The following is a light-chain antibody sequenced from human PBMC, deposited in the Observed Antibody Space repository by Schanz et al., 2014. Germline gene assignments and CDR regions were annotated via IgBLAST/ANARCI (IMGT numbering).Light chain of an antibody. V-gene: IGLV2-23*01. Sequence: QSALTQPASVSGSPGQSITISCTGTSSDVGNYGLVSWYQLHPGKAPKLIIYEGSQRPSTVSNRFSGSKSGNTASLTISGLQAEDEADYYCSSYAGSNNYVFGTGTKLTVL. CDR3: SSYAGSNNYV. J-gene: IGLJ1*01. CDR2: EGS. CDR1: SSDVGNYGL.